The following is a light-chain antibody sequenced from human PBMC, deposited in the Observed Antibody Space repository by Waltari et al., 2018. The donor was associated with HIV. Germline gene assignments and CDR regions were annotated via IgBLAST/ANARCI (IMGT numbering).Light chain of an antibody. CDR2: RNN. CDR1: SSNIGSNA. V-gene: IGLV1-44*01. J-gene: IGLJ1*01. CDR3: AAWDDSLNDSYV. Sequence: QSVLTQPPSASGTPGQRVTISCSGSSSNIGSNAVNWYQQLPGTAPKRLSYRNNQRPSGVPDRFSGSKSGTSASLAISGLQSDDEADYYCAAWDDSLNDSYVFGPGTKVTVL.